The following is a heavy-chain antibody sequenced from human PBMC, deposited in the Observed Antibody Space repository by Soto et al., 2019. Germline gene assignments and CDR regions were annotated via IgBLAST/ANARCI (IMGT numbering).Heavy chain of an antibody. J-gene: IGHJ4*02. Sequence: ASVKVSCKASGYTFTSYGISWVRQAPGQGLEGMGWISAYNGNTNYAQKLQGRVTMTTDTSTSTAYMELRSLRSDDTAVYYCARDLIAVNPYYFDYWGQGTLVTVSS. CDR2: ISAYNGNT. CDR3: ARDLIAVNPYYFDY. D-gene: IGHD6-19*01. V-gene: IGHV1-18*01. CDR1: GYTFTSYG.